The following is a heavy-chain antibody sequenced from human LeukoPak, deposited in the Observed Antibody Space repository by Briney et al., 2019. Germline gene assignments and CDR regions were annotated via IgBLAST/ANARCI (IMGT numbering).Heavy chain of an antibody. D-gene: IGHD3-10*01. CDR3: ARKSASGNYPLDY. V-gene: IGHV3-23*01. J-gene: IGHJ4*02. Sequence: GGSLRLSCAASGFNFGSYSMTWVRQAPGKGLEWVSVISADSATTFYADSVKGRFTISRDNAKDTVFLQMSSLRAEDTALYYCARKSASGNYPLDYWGQGTLVTVSS. CDR2: ISADSATT. CDR1: GFNFGSYS.